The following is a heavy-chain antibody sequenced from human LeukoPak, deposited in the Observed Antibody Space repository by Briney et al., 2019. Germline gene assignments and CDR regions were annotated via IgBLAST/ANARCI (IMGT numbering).Heavy chain of an antibody. V-gene: IGHV3-7*01. J-gene: IGHJ4*02. D-gene: IGHD3-22*01. CDR3: ARDWGAYYHFFDY. CDR1: GFSMSAYW. CDR2: IKHDGSER. Sequence: GGSLRLSCEASGFSMSAYWMSWVRQAPGKGLEWVGNIKHDGSERNYVDSVKGRFTISRDNAKKSLYLQMNSLRAEDTAVYYCARDWGAYYHFFDYWGQGTLVTVSS.